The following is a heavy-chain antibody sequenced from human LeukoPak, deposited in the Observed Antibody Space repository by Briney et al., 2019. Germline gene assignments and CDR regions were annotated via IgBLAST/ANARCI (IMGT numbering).Heavy chain of an antibody. V-gene: IGHV3-74*01. CDR1: GFTFSAYW. D-gene: IGHD5-12*01. CDR3: GDVATGI. Sequence: PGGSLRLSCAASGFTFSAYWMHWVRQAPGKGLVWVSRINRDGITTTYADSVKGRFTISRDNAKNTLYLHMNSLRAEDTAVYYCGDVATGIWGQGTMVTVSS. J-gene: IGHJ3*02. CDR2: INRDGITT.